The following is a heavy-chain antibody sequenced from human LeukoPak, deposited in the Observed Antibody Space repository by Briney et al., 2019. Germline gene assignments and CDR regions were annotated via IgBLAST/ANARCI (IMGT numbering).Heavy chain of an antibody. CDR1: RYTYSNYD. J-gene: IGHJ5*02. D-gene: IGHD3-10*01. Sequence: ASVKVSCKASRYTYSNYDINWVRQATGQGLEWMGWMSPNNGNTGYAQKFQGRVTMTRDTTISTAYMELRSLRSEDTAVYYCVRDGEGVAISVNYWFDPWGQGTPVTVSS. CDR3: VRDGEGVAISVNYWFDP. CDR2: MSPNNGNT. V-gene: IGHV1-8*01.